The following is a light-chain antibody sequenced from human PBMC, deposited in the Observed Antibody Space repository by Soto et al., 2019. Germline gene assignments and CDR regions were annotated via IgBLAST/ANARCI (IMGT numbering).Light chain of an antibody. CDR2: VAS. J-gene: IGKJ4*01. Sequence: EIVMTQSPGTLSVSPGDRATLSCRASQSVNSNLAWYQQKPGQTPKLLIYVASTRATCIPARFSGSGSGTEFTLTISSLQSEDFAVYSCQQYNVWPLTFGGGTKVEFK. CDR3: QQYNVWPLT. V-gene: IGKV3-15*01. CDR1: QSVNSN.